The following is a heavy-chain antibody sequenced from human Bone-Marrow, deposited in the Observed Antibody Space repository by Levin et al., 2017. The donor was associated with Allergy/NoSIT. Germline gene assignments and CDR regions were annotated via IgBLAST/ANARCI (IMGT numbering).Heavy chain of an antibody. V-gene: IGHV4-59*01. CDR3: ARVTAVPRYWYFDL. D-gene: IGHD4-17*01. CDR2: AHHSGKT. CDR1: GDSMTANY. J-gene: IGHJ2*01. Sequence: PSETLSLTCTVSGDSMTANYWSWFRQPPGKPLEWIGYAHHSGKTNYNPSLMSRITLSLDTSKSQFSLRLTSVTAADTAIYHCARVTAVPRYWYFDLWGRGTQVTVSS.